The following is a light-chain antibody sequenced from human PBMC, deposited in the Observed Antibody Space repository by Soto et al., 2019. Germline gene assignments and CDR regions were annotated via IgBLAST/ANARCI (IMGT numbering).Light chain of an antibody. V-gene: IGKV1-12*01. CDR2: GAA. CDR3: QQVNSFPYT. J-gene: IGKJ2*01. Sequence: DVQMNQSPSSVSAFVGDRVTITCRASQHISHWLVWLQQKPGKAPKLLIYGAANLQSGVPPRFSGSGSGTDFTLTISSLQPEDFASYSCQQVNSFPYTVGEATKVE. CDR1: QHISHW.